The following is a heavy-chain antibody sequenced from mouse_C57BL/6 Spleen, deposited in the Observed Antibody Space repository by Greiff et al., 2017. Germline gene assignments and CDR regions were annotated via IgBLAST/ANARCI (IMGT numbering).Heavy chain of an antibody. CDR3: AIIPYYYGSRDWYFDV. V-gene: IGHV1-26*01. Sequence: EVQLQQSGPELVKPGASVKISCKASGYTFTDYYMNWVKQSHGKSLEWIGDINPNNGGTSYNQKFKGKATLTVDKSSSTAYMELRSLTSEDSAVYYCAIIPYYYGSRDWYFDVWGTGTTVTVSS. D-gene: IGHD1-1*01. J-gene: IGHJ1*03. CDR1: GYTFTDYY. CDR2: INPNNGGT.